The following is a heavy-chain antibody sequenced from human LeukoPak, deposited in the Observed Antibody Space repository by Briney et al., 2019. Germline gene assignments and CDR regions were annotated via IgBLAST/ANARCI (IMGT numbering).Heavy chain of an antibody. CDR1: GGSINSYY. D-gene: IGHD4-17*01. Sequence: SETLSLTCTVSGGSINSYYWNWIRQTPGKGLEWIGYVYYSGHTNYNPSLKSRVTISVDTSKNQFSLRLSSVTAADTAVYYCARRGDYFEFDSWGQGTWVTVSS. CDR3: ARRGDYFEFDS. CDR2: VYYSGHT. J-gene: IGHJ4*02. V-gene: IGHV4-59*08.